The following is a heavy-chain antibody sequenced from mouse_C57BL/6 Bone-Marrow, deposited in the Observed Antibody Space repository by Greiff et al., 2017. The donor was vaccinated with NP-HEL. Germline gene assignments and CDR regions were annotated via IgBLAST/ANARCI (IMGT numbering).Heavy chain of an antibody. CDR3: ATTVVADNYAMDY. J-gene: IGHJ4*01. CDR2: IDPSDSHT. V-gene: IGHV1-50*01. D-gene: IGHD1-1*01. CDR1: GYTFTSSW. Sequence: QVQLKESGAELVKPGASVKLSCKASGYTFTSSWMQWVKQRPGQGLEWIGEIDPSDSHTNYNQKFMGKATLTVDTSSSTAYMQLSSLTSEDSAVYYCATTVVADNYAMDYWGQGTSVTVSS.